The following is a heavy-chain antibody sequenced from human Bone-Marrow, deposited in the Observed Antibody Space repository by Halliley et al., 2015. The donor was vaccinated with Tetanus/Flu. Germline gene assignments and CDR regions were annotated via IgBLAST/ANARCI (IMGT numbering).Heavy chain of an antibody. J-gene: IGHJ5*02. D-gene: IGHD2-8*01. CDR3: ARLGFCTNGSCFPGGWFDP. CDR2: YNGAT. V-gene: IGHV4-61*07. Sequence: YNGATNSTPSLKSRVPISLDTSKNQFSLKLGSVTAVDTAVYYCARLGFCTNGSCFPGGWFDPWGQGTLVTVSS.